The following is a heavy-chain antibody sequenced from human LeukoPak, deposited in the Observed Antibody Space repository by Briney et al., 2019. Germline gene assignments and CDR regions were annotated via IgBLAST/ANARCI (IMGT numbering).Heavy chain of an antibody. CDR1: GFTFSSYA. D-gene: IGHD6-13*01. CDR2: ISGSGGST. CDR3: AKDPGIAAAGSWWWPHMYYYYYGMDV. V-gene: IGHV3-23*01. J-gene: IGHJ6*02. Sequence: GGSLRLSCAASGFTFSSYAMSWVRQAPGKGLEWVSAISGSGGSTYYADSVKGRFTISRDNSKNTLYLQMNSLRAEDTAVYYCAKDPGIAAAGSWWWPHMYYYYYGMDVWGQGTTVTVSS.